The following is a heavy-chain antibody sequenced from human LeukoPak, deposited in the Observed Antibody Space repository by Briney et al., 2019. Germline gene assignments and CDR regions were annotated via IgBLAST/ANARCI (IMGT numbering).Heavy chain of an antibody. CDR1: GGTFNTHA. V-gene: IGHV1-69*13. J-gene: IGHJ4*02. CDR2: IVPILDTP. Sequence: SVKVSCKTSGGTFNTHAISWVRQAPGQWLEWMGGIVPILDTPNYAQRFQGRVTITADESTSTVYMELSSLRSEDTAMFYCARSLTVSGVARTYYFDDWGQGTLVTVSS. CDR3: ARSLTVSGVARTYYFDD. D-gene: IGHD3-3*01.